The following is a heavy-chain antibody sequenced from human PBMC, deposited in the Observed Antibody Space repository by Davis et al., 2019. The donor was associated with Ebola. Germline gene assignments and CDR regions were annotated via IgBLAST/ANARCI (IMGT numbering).Heavy chain of an antibody. V-gene: IGHV4-34*01. CDR1: GGSFSGYY. J-gene: IGHJ4*02. CDR3: AREVGATSDY. CDR2: INHSGST. D-gene: IGHD1-26*01. Sequence: MPSETLSLTCAVYGGSFSGYYWSWIRQPPGKGLEWIGEINHSGSTNYNPSLKSRVTISVDTSKNQFSLKLSSVTAADTAVYYCAREVGATSDYWGQGTLVTVSS.